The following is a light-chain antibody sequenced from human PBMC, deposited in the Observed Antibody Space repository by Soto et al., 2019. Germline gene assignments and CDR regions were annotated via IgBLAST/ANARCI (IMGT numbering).Light chain of an antibody. V-gene: IGLV2-14*01. CDR1: SSDVGGYNY. CDR3: SSYTSAXXXX. Sequence: QSALTQPASVSGSPGQSITISCTGTSSDVGGYNYVSWYQQHPGRAPKLMIYEVSNRPSGVSDRFSGSKSGNTASLTIYGLQAEDEADYYCSSYTSAXXXXFGTGT. J-gene: IGLJ1*01. CDR2: EVS.